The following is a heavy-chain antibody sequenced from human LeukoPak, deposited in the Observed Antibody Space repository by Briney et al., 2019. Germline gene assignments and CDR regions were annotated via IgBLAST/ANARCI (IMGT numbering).Heavy chain of an antibody. CDR2: IWHDGSNK. V-gene: IGHV3-33*01. CDR3: VVSYSGYVLYYYGMDV. CDR1: GFIFSNCG. D-gene: IGHD5-12*01. Sequence: GGSLRLSCAASGFIFSNCGMHWVRYAPGKGMEWVAVIWHDGSNKYYADPVKGRFTISRDNSKNTLYLQMNSLGVEDTAAYYCVVSYSGYVLYYYGMDVWGQGTTVTVSS. J-gene: IGHJ6*02.